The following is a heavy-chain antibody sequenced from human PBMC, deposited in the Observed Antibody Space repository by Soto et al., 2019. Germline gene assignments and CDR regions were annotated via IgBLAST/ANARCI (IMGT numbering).Heavy chain of an antibody. Sequence: QLQLQESGPGLVKPSETLSLTCTVSGASISSNSYYWGWIRQPPGKGLECIGTLSYGGSTYYNPSLKSRITISADTSKNQFSLKLTSVTAADTAVYYCARHVTNNWFDPWGQGTLVTVSS. D-gene: IGHD2-8*01. V-gene: IGHV4-39*01. J-gene: IGHJ5*02. CDR1: GASISSNSYY. CDR2: LSYGGST. CDR3: ARHVTNNWFDP.